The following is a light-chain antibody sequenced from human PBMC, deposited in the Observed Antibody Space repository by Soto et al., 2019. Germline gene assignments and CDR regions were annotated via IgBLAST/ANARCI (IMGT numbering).Light chain of an antibody. Sequence: DLQMTQSPSSVSASVGDTVNITCRASQRISTWLGWYQQKPGKAPKLLISAASSLQSGVPSRFSGSGSGTDFTLTISSLQPEDFATYYCQQANSRPYTFGQGTKLEIK. CDR1: QRISTW. CDR2: AAS. J-gene: IGKJ2*01. CDR3: QQANSRPYT. V-gene: IGKV1-12*01.